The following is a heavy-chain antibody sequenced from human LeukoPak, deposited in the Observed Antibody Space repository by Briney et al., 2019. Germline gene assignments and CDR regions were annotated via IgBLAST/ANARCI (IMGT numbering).Heavy chain of an antibody. J-gene: IGHJ4*02. V-gene: IGHV3-30*03. CDR3: ARGYSSSWLGYFDY. Sequence: GGSLRLSCVASGFTFSSYGIHWVRQAPGKGLEWVAVVSSDGSIKYSADSVKGRFTISRDTSKNTVYLQMNSLGAEDTAFYYCARGYSSSWLGYFDYWGQGTLVTVSS. CDR2: VSSDGSIK. D-gene: IGHD6-13*01. CDR1: GFTFSSYG.